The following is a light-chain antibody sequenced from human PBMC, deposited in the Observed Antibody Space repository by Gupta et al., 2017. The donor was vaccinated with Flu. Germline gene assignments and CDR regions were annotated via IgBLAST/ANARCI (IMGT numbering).Light chain of an antibody. CDR1: TSSIGSNT. CDR3: ASWNDNLSGWV. V-gene: IGLV1-44*01. CDR2: KNG. Sequence: VTISCSGSTSSIGSNTVHCYQQLPGTAPKLLIHKNGRRPSGVPDRFSGSKSGTSVYLTISGLRAEDEADYYCASWNDNLSGWVFGGGTRVTVL. J-gene: IGLJ3*02.